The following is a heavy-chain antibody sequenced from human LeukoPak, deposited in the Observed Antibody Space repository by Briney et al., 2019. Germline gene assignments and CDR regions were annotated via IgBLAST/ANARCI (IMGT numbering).Heavy chain of an antibody. CDR1: GGSISSYY. V-gene: IGHV4-59*08. CDR3: ARGQWFGEDI. J-gene: IGHJ4*02. Sequence: TSETLSLTCTVSGGSISSYYWSWIRQPPGKGLEWIGYIYYSGSTNYNPSLKSRVTISVDTSKNQFSLRLTSVSAADTAVYFCARGQWFGEDIWGQGTLVIVSS. D-gene: IGHD3-10*01. CDR2: IYYSGST.